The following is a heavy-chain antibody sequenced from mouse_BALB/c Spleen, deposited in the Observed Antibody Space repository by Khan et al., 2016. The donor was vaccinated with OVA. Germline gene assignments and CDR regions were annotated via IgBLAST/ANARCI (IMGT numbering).Heavy chain of an antibody. CDR2: LSYSGNT. CDR1: GYSITSEFA. D-gene: IGHD2-4*01. V-gene: IGHV3-2*02. CDR3: ARKDYYDYDPFPY. J-gene: IGHJ3*01. Sequence: EVKLLESGPGLVKPSQSLSLTCTVTGYSITSEFAWNWIRQFPGNKLEWMGYLSYSGNTRYNPSLKSLLSITRDTSRNQFFLQLNSVTTEDTATYYCARKDYYDYDPFPYWGQGTLVTVSA.